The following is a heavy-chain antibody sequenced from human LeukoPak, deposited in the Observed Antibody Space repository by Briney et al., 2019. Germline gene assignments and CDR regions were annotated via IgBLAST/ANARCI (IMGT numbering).Heavy chain of an antibody. J-gene: IGHJ3*02. CDR2: IYYSGST. Sequence: SETLSFTCTVSGGSISSYYWSWIRQPPGKGLEWIGYIYYSGSTNYNPSLKSRVTISVDTSKNQFSLKLSSVTAADTAVYYCARFSPYDSSGYRAFDIWGQGTMVTVSS. V-gene: IGHV4-59*01. D-gene: IGHD3-22*01. CDR3: ARFSPYDSSGYRAFDI. CDR1: GGSISSYY.